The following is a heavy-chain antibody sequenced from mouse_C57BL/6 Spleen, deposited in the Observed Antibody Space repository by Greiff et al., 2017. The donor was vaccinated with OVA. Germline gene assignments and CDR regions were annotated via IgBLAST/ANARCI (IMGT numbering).Heavy chain of an antibody. CDR3: ARGYYGNYEGFAY. V-gene: IGHV1-42*01. CDR2: INPSTGGT. CDR1: GYSFTGYY. Sequence: VQLQQSGPELVKPGASVKISCKASGYSFTGYYMNWVKQSPEKSLEWIGEINPSTGGTTYNQKFKAKATLTVDKSSSTAYMQLKSLTSEDSAVYYCARGYYGNYEGFAYWGQGTLVTVSA. J-gene: IGHJ3*01. D-gene: IGHD2-1*01.